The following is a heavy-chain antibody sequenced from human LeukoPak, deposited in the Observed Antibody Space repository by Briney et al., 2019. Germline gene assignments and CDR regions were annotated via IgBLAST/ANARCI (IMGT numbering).Heavy chain of an antibody. J-gene: IGHJ3*02. V-gene: IGHV1-2*02. D-gene: IGHD3-22*01. CDR1: GYTFTGYY. CDR2: INPNSGGT. Sequence: GASVKVSCKASGYTFTGYYMHWVRQAPGQGLEWMGWINPNSGGTNYAQKFQGRVTMTRDTSISTAYMELSRLRSDDTAVYYCARRLYDSSGYDAFDIWGQGTMVTVSS. CDR3: ARRLYDSSGYDAFDI.